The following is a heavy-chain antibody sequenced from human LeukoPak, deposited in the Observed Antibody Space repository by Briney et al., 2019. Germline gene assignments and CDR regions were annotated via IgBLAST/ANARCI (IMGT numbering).Heavy chain of an antibody. V-gene: IGHV3-21*01. Sequence: PGGSLRLSCAASGFTFSTYAINWVRQAPGKGLEWVSSINSAGTSKKYADSLKGRFTISRDNAKNSLFLQLSSLRDEDTAVYYCASVRNAGGPYYSDYWGQGTLVTVSS. J-gene: IGHJ4*02. CDR2: INSAGTSK. CDR3: ASVRNAGGPYYSDY. D-gene: IGHD3-10*02. CDR1: GFTFSTYA.